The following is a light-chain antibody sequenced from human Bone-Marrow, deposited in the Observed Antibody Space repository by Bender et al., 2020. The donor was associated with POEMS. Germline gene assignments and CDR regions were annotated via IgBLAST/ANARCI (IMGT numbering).Light chain of an antibody. Sequence: QSVLTQPPSASGTPGQRVTISCSGSSSNIGRNTVNWYQQLPGTAPKLLIYRNYQRPSGVPDRFSGSKSGTSASLAISGLQSEDEADYYCAVWDDSLNGAVFGGGTQLTVL. CDR3: AVWDDSLNGAV. V-gene: IGLV1-44*01. J-gene: IGLJ7*01. CDR1: SSNIGRNT. CDR2: RNY.